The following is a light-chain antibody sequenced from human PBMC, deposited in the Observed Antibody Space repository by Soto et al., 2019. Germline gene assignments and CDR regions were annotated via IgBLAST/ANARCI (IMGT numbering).Light chain of an antibody. CDR1: QGIRNE. Sequence: DIQMTQSPSSLSASVGDRVTITCRASQGIRNELGWYQQKPGKAPKRLIYAASSLQSGVPSRFSGSGSGTEFLLTISCLQPEDFATYYCLQHNSYPFTFGQGTKVEIK. J-gene: IGKJ1*01. CDR2: AAS. V-gene: IGKV1-17*01. CDR3: LQHNSYPFT.